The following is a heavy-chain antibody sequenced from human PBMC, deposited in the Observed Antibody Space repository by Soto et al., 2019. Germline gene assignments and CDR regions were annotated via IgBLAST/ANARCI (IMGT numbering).Heavy chain of an antibody. V-gene: IGHV1-2*02. CDR2: INPNSGGT. D-gene: IGHD2-15*01. J-gene: IGHJ3*02. Sequence: SGKVSCKASGYTFTGYYMHWVRQAPGQGLEWMGWINPNSGGTNYAQKFQGRVTMTRDTYISTAYMELSRLRSDDTAVYYCARIMSTVVVVAATYALDIWGKGTMVIVPS. CDR1: GYTFTGYY. CDR3: ARIMSTVVVVAATYALDI.